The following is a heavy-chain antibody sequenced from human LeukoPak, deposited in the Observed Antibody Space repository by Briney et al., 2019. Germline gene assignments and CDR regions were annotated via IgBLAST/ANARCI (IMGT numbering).Heavy chain of an antibody. CDR3: ARGRRCSSTSCHAGRFDP. Sequence: SENLSLTCAVYGGSFSGYYWSWIRQPPGKGLEWIGEINHSGSTNYNPSLNSRVTISVDTSKNQFSLKLSSVTAADTAVYYCARGRRCSSTSCHAGRFDPWGQGTLVNVSS. J-gene: IGHJ5*02. D-gene: IGHD2-2*01. V-gene: IGHV4-34*01. CDR2: INHSGST. CDR1: GGSFSGYY.